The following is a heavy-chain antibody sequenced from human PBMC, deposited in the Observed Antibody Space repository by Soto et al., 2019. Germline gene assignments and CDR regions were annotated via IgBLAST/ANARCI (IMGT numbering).Heavy chain of an antibody. J-gene: IGHJ4*02. D-gene: IGHD3-22*01. CDR1: RGTFTNYA. Sequence: ASVKVSCKPLRGTFTNYAFSWVRQAPGQGLEWMGGIMPFFGSGNYAQKFQGRINITADESTSSVYLELTSLRSEDTAVYYCARDRAGYYSHFVYWGQGTLVTVSS. CDR2: IMPFFGSG. CDR3: ARDRAGYYSHFVY. V-gene: IGHV1-69*13.